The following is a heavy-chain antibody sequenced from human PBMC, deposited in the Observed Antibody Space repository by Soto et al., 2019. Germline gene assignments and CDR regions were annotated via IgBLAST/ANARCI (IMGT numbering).Heavy chain of an antibody. CDR3: ARRYGDYFDY. CDR1: GGSLSSYY. V-gene: IGHV4-59*08. Sequence: PSETLCLTCTVSGGSLSSYYWSWIRQPPGKGLEWIGYIYYSGSTNYNPSLKSRVTISVDTSKNQFSLKLSSVTAADTAVYYCARRYGDYFDYWGQGTLVIVSS. J-gene: IGHJ4*02. D-gene: IGHD4-17*01. CDR2: IYYSGST.